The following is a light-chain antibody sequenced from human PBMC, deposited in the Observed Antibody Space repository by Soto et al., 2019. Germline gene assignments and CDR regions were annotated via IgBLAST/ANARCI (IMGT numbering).Light chain of an antibody. J-gene: IGKJ5*01. CDR1: QSVGSNY. Sequence: VMTQSPATLSVSPGEGATLSCRASQSVGSNYLAWYQQKPGQAPRLLIHGASSRATGIPDRLSGRGSGTEFTLTIARLEPEDFAVYYCQQRSNWPPDPFGQGTRLEIK. CDR3: QQRSNWPPDP. CDR2: GAS. V-gene: IGKV3D-20*02.